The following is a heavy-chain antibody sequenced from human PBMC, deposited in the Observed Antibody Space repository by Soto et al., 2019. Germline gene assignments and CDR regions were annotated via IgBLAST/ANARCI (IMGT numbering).Heavy chain of an antibody. J-gene: IGHJ5*02. V-gene: IGHV1-18*01. CDR3: ARHHGPTTSENWFDP. D-gene: IGHD5-12*01. Sequence: QVHLVQSGVEVKTPGASVKVSCQASGYTFFTYDISWVRQAPGQGLEWMGWISTYSGDTKYAQKFQGRVTMTTVTSTTTAYLELRSLSSAATAVYYCARHHGPTTSENWFDPWGQGTLVTVSS. CDR2: ISTYSGDT. CDR1: GYTFFTYD.